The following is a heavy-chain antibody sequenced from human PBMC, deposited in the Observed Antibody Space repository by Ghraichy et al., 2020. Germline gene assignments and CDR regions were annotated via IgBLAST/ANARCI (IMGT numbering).Heavy chain of an antibody. V-gene: IGHV3-74*01. Sequence: GESLNISCAASGFTSRSYWMHWVRQAPGKGLVWVSRINSDGSSTSYADSVKGRFTISRDNAKNRQYLQMNSLRAEDTAVYYCARDLQPSDSSGYSRAYYYYYGMDVWGQGTTVTVSS. CDR3: ARDLQPSDSSGYSRAYYYYYGMDV. CDR1: GFTSRSYW. CDR2: INSDGSST. J-gene: IGHJ6*02. D-gene: IGHD3-22*01.